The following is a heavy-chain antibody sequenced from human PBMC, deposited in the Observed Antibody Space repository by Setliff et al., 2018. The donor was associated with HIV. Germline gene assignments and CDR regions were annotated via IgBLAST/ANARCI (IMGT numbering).Heavy chain of an antibody. D-gene: IGHD6-13*01. CDR1: GYTFTSYG. CDR2: ISAYNGNT. Sequence: ASVKVSCKASGYTFTSYGISWVRQAPGQGLEWMGWISAYNGNTNYAQKLQGRVTMTTDTSTSTAYMELRSLRSDDTAVYYCARDQTGVAAAAFGGGSAWSDEGFDIWGQGTMVT. V-gene: IGHV1-18*01. CDR3: ARDQTGVAAAAFGGGSAWSDEGFDI. J-gene: IGHJ3*02.